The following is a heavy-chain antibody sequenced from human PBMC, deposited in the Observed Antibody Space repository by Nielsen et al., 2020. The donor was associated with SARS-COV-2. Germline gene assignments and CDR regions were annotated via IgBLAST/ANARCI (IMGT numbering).Heavy chain of an antibody. V-gene: IGHV3-23*01. CDR3: AKDRSGNPPTGIDY. D-gene: IGHD2-15*01. CDR1: GFTFSSYA. Sequence: GESLKISCAASGFTFSSYAMSWVRQAPGKGLEWVSAISGGGGSTYYADSVKGRFTISRDNSKNTLYLQVSSLRAEDTAVYYCAKDRSGNPPTGIDYWGQGTLVTVSS. CDR2: ISGGGGST. J-gene: IGHJ4*02.